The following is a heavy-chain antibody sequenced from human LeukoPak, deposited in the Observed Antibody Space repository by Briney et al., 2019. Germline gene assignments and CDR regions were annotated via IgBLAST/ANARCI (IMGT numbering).Heavy chain of an antibody. V-gene: IGHV3-7*01. Sequence: GGSLRLSCAASGFTFSSHWMSWVRQAPGKGLEWVANIKQDGSEKYYVDSVKGRFTISRDNAKNSLYLQMNSLRAEDTAVYYCARDLAFAVTTLYWGQGTLVTVSS. CDR3: ARDLAFAVTTLY. CDR2: IKQDGSEK. CDR1: GFTFSSHW. J-gene: IGHJ4*02. D-gene: IGHD4-17*01.